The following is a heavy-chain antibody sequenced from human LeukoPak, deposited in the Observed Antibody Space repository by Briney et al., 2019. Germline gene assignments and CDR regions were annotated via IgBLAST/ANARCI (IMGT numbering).Heavy chain of an antibody. CDR1: GGSISSYY. J-gene: IGHJ6*02. CDR2: INHSGST. V-gene: IGHV4-34*01. CDR3: AKAGGDYPGLVYYGMDV. Sequence: SETLSLTCTVSGGSISSYYWSWIRQPPGKGLEWIGEINHSGSTNYNPSLKSRVTISVDTSKNQFSLKLSSVTAADTAVYYCAKAGGDYPGLVYYGMDVWGQGTTVTVSS. D-gene: IGHD4-17*01.